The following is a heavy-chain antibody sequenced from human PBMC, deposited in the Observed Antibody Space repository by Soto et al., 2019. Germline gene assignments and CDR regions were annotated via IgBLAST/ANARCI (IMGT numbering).Heavy chain of an antibody. D-gene: IGHD3-9*01. CDR1: GFNVGDYE. Sequence: GGSLRLSCAASGFNVGDYEMNWVRQAPGKGLEWISMITSGGTVFYYADSVRGRFAISRDDTENSLHLQMNSLRVEDTAMYYCARGRYALGVWGQGTTVTVSS. CDR2: ITSGGTVF. CDR3: ARGRYALGV. V-gene: IGHV3-48*03. J-gene: IGHJ6*02.